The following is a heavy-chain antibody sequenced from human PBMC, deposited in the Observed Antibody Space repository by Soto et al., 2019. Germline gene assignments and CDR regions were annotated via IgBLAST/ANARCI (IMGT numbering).Heavy chain of an antibody. D-gene: IGHD3-10*01. CDR1: GFTFSSYW. Sequence: EVQLVESGGGLVQPGGSLRLSCAASGFTFSSYWMHWVRQAPGKGLVWVSRINSDGRSTSYADSVKGRFTISRDNAKNTLYLQMNRLIAEATAVYYCASYYGSGSYWPTYWGQGTLVTVSS. CDR3: ASYYGSGSYWPTY. V-gene: IGHV3-74*01. J-gene: IGHJ4*02. CDR2: INSDGRST.